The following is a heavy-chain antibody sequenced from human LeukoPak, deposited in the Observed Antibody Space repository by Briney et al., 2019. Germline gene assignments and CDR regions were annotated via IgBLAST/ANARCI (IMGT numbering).Heavy chain of an antibody. CDR1: GFTFSSYS. Sequence: QSGGSLRLSCAASGFTFSSYSMNWVRQAPGKGLEWVSYISSSSSTIYYADSVKGRFTISRDNAKNSLYLQMNSLRAEDTAVYYCARDLVWYSGSHDAFDIWGQGTMVTVSS. CDR2: ISSSSSTI. J-gene: IGHJ3*02. CDR3: ARDLVWYSGSHDAFDI. V-gene: IGHV3-48*01. D-gene: IGHD1-26*01.